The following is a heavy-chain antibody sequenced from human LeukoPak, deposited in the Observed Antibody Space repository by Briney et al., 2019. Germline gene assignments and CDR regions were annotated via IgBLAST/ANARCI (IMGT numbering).Heavy chain of an antibody. D-gene: IGHD3-22*01. CDR3: AKRTDTSGNRGGALDI. Sequence: GGSLRLSCPASGFTFSSYAMSWVRLAPGKGLEWVSSISDSGSGTYYADSVKGRFTISRDNSKNTLYLQMNSLRAEDTAVYYCAKRTDTSGNRGGALDIWGQGTMVAVSS. CDR1: GFTFSSYA. J-gene: IGHJ3*02. V-gene: IGHV3-23*01. CDR2: ISDSGSGT.